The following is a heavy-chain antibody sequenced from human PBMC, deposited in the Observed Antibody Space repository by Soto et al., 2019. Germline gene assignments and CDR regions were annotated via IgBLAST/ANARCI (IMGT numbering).Heavy chain of an antibody. Sequence: SETLSLTCTVSGGSISSGDYYWSWIRQPPGKGLEWIGYIYYSGSTYYNPSLKSRVTTSVDTSKNQFSLKLSSVTAADTAVYYCARSEYYYDSSGYYPVYFDYWGQGTLVTVSS. V-gene: IGHV4-30-4*01. D-gene: IGHD3-22*01. CDR1: GGSISSGDYY. J-gene: IGHJ4*02. CDR3: ARSEYYYDSSGYYPVYFDY. CDR2: IYYSGST.